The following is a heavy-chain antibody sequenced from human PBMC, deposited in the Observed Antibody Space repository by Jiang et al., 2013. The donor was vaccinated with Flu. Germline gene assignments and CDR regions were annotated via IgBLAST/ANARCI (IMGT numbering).Heavy chain of an antibody. CDR3: ARGTNYFDY. CDR2: YRSQWYY. Sequence: YRSQWYYEYAVSVKGRISVNPDTSKNQFSLQLNSVTPEDTAVYYCARGTNYFDYWGQGTLVTVSS. J-gene: IGHJ4*02. V-gene: IGHV6-1*01.